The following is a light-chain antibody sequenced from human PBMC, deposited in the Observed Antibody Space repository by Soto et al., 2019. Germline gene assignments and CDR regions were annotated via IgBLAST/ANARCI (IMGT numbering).Light chain of an antibody. CDR3: LLYYGGARL. V-gene: IGLV7-43*01. Sequence: QTVVTQEPSLTVSPGGTVTLTCASSTGAVTSGYYPNWFQQKPGQAPRSLNYSTSGQHSWTPARFSGSLLGGKAALTLSGVQPEDEAEYYCLLYYGGARLFGGGTKLTVL. J-gene: IGLJ2*01. CDR1: TGAVTSGYY. CDR2: STS.